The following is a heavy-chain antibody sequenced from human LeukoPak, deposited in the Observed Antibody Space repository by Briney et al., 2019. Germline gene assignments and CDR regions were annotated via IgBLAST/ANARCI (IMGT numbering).Heavy chain of an antibody. CDR3: ARARWELRYYYYMDV. V-gene: IGHV4-39*02. D-gene: IGHD4-23*01. CDR2: IYSSGST. J-gene: IGHJ6*03. Sequence: SEALSLTCTVSGDSITTSNYYWGWIRQSPGKGLEWIGSIYSSGSTDYSPSLMSRATISRVTSKNQFSLTLTSVTAADSGIYYCARARWELRYYYYMDVWGKGATVAVSS. CDR1: GDSITTSNYY.